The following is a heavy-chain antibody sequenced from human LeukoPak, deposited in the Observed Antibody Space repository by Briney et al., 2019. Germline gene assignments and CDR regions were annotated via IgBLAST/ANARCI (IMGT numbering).Heavy chain of an antibody. CDR2: IYYSGST. Sequence: SQTLSLICTVSGGSISSGGYYWSWIRQHPGKGLEWIGYIYYSGSTYYNPSLKSRVTISVDRSKNQFSLKLSSVTAADTAVYYCARSFGSGRPDDAFDIWGQGTMVTVSS. D-gene: IGHD3-10*01. CDR1: GGSISSGGYY. J-gene: IGHJ3*02. CDR3: ARSFGSGRPDDAFDI. V-gene: IGHV4-31*03.